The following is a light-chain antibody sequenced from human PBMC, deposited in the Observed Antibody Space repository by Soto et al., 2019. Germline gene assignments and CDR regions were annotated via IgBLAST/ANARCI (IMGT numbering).Light chain of an antibody. V-gene: IGKV1-9*01. CDR3: HPPTTSPYP. J-gene: IGKJ5*01. Sequence: DLQLTQSPSLLSASVGDRVTITCRASHDISTYLAWYQQKPGKAPKLMIYEASTLQSGVPSRFTSSQSGTEFTRPISGLLPAPLEPRHYHPPTTSPYPFGQATRLDTK. CDR2: EAS. CDR1: HDISTY.